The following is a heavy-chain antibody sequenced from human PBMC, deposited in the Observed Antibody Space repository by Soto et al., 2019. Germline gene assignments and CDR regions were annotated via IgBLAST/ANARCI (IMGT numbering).Heavy chain of an antibody. CDR1: GGTFSSYA. V-gene: IGHV1-69*13. CDR3: ARAYNAVFYFDY. J-gene: IGHJ4*02. D-gene: IGHD2-8*01. Sequence: ASVKVSCKASGGTFSSYAISWVRQAPGQGLEWMGGIIPIFGTANYAQKFQGRVTITADESTSTAYMELSSLRSEDTAVYYCARAYNAVFYFDYWGRGTLVIVSS. CDR2: IIPIFGTA.